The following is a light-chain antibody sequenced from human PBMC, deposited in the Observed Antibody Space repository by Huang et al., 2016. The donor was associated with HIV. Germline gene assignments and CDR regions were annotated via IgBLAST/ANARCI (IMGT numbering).Light chain of an antibody. CDR1: QSISSW. V-gene: IGKV1-5*03. Sequence: DIQMTQSPSTLSASVGDRVTITCRASQSISSWLAWYQQKPGKAPKLLFYKASSLESGVPSRFGGSGSGTEFTLTISSLQPDDFATYYCQQYNSYSPSTFGQGTKVEIK. CDR2: KAS. J-gene: IGKJ1*01. CDR3: QQYNSYSPST.